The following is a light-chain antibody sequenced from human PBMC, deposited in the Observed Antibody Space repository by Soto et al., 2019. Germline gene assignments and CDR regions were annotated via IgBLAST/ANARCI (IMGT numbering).Light chain of an antibody. CDR2: AAS. Sequence: DIPMTQSPSSVSASVGDIVTITCRTSQGIGSWLAWSQQKPGKAPKVLIYAASSLQSGVPSRFSGSGSGSDFTLTISRLQPEDFATYYCQPANSFPLTFGGGTKVEIK. CDR1: QGIGSW. V-gene: IGKV1-12*01. CDR3: QPANSFPLT. J-gene: IGKJ4*01.